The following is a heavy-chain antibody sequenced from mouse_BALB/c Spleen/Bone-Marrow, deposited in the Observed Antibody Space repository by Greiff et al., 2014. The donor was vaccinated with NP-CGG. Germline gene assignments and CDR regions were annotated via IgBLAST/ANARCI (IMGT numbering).Heavy chain of an antibody. V-gene: IGHV1-69*02. CDR2: IDPSDSYT. J-gene: IGHJ3*01. CDR1: GYTFTSYW. CDR3: ARYGGYFPWFAY. D-gene: IGHD2-3*01. Sequence: VQLVESGAELVKPGASVKLSCKASGYTFTSYWMHWVKQRPEQGLEWIGEIDPSDSYTNYNQKFKGKATLTVDKSSSTAYMQLSSLTSEDSAVYYCARYGGYFPWFAYWGQGTLVTVSA.